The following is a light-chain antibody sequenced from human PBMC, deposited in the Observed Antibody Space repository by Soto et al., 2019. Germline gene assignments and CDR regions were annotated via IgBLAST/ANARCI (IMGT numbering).Light chain of an antibody. CDR3: QQYNSYST. Sequence: DIQMTPSPSTLSASVVDRVTITCRASQSLNSLLAWYQQTPGRAPKLLIYDASSLESGVPSRFSGSGSGTEFTLTISSLQPDDFATYYCQQYNSYSTFGQGTKVDIK. CDR2: DAS. CDR1: QSLNSL. V-gene: IGKV1-5*01. J-gene: IGKJ1*01.